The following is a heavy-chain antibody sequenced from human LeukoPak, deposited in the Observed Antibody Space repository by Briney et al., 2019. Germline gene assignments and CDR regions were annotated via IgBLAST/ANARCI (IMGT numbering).Heavy chain of an antibody. CDR1: GGTFSRNA. Sequence: GASVKVSCKASGGTFSRNAISWVRQAPGQGLERMGGIIPIFGTADYAQKFQGRVTITADESTSTAYMELSSLRSEDTAVYFCAFHFVLVPTTIGYYYGMDVWGQGTTVTVSS. J-gene: IGHJ6*02. CDR2: IIPIFGTA. CDR3: AFHFVLVPTTIGYYYGMDV. V-gene: IGHV1-69*13. D-gene: IGHD2-2*02.